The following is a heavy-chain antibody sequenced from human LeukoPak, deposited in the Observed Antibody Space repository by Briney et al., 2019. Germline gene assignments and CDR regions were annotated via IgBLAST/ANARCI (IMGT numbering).Heavy chain of an antibody. Sequence: SETLSLTCTVSGGSISSHYWNWIRQPPGKGLEWIGYIYYSGSTNYNPSLKSRVTISVDTSKNQFSLKLSSVTAADTAVYYCARAGSSGYEFDYWGQGTLVTVSS. CDR1: GGSISSHY. V-gene: IGHV4-59*11. D-gene: IGHD5-12*01. J-gene: IGHJ4*02. CDR3: ARAGSSGYEFDY. CDR2: IYYSGST.